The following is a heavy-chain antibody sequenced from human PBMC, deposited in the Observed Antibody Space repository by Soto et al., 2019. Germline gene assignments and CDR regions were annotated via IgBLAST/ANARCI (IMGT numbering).Heavy chain of an antibody. V-gene: IGHV3-7*01. J-gene: IGHJ4*02. CDR1: GFTFSSFW. CDR3: ARYVSYQRFDH. CDR2: MNQDGSEI. Sequence: EVQLVESGGGLVQPGGSLRLSCVGSGFTFSSFWICWIRQTPGKGLEWVTNMNQDGSEIAYADSVKGRFTVSRDNAKNAVYLHMNSLTVEDTAVYFCARYVSYQRFDHWGQGALVTVSS. D-gene: IGHD3-16*02.